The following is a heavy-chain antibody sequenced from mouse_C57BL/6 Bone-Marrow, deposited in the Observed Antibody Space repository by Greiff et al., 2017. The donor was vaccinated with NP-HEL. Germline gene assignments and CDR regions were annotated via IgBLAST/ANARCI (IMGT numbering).Heavy chain of an antibody. J-gene: IGHJ3*01. CDR1: GYTFTDYY. CDR3: ARSRGGQAWFAY. V-gene: IGHV1-76*01. D-gene: IGHD1-1*02. CDR2: IYPGSGNT. Sequence: VNVVESGAELVRPGASVKLSCKASGYTFTDYYINWVKQRPGQGLEWIARIYPGSGNTYYNEKFKGKATLTAEKSSSTAYMQLSSLTSEDSAVYFCARSRGGQAWFAYWGQGTLVTVSA.